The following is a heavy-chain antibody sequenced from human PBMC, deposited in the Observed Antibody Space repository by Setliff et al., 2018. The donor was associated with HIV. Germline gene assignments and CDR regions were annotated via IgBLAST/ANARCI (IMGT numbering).Heavy chain of an antibody. Sequence: GGSLRLSCAASGFTFSGSPLHWVRQASGKGLEWVGRILDKANGYATAYAASVKGRFTISRDDSQSTLYLQMNSLKTEDTGIYYCTASIDWGGGHIPTWGQGAPVTVSS. CDR1: GFTFSGSP. D-gene: IGHD3-16*01. CDR3: TASIDWGGGHIPT. V-gene: IGHV3-73*01. CDR2: ILDKANGYAT. J-gene: IGHJ5*02.